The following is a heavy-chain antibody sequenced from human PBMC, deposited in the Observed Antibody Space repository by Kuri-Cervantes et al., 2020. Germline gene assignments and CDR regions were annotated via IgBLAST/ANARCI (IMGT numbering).Heavy chain of an antibody. J-gene: IGHJ4*02. D-gene: IGHD4-23*01. CDR1: GFTFSDYY. Sequence: GESLKISCAASGFTFSDYYMSWIRQAPGKGLEWVSYISSSGSTIYYADSVKGRFTISRDNTKNSLYLQMNSLRAEDTAVYYCARGTGGNSRRTFSFDYWGQGTLVTVSS. V-gene: IGHV3-11*01. CDR2: ISSSGSTI. CDR3: ARGTGGNSRRTFSFDY.